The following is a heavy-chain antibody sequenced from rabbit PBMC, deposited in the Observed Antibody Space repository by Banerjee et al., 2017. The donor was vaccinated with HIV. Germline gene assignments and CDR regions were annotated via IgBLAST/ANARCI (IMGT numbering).Heavy chain of an antibody. J-gene: IGHJ6*01. CDR2: INTISGNT. CDR3: ARGDDGDPSDGYALSL. Sequence: QEQLEESGGGLVKPEGSLTLTCTASGFSFSNKYVMCWVRQAPGKGLEWIACINTISGNTVYASWAKGRFTISKTSSTTVTLQMTSLTAADTATYFCARGDDGDPSDGYALSLWGPGTLVTVS. D-gene: IGHD6-1*01. V-gene: IGHV1S45*01. CDR1: GFSFSNKYV.